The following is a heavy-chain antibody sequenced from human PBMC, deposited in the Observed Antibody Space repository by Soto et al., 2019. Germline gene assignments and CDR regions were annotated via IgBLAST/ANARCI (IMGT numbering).Heavy chain of an antibody. CDR1: VASITIGEYS. Sequence: SATXSLTCTFSVASITIGEYSLTWIRQTPGKGLEWIGYIYYRGNTYYNPSLKSRVSISLDTYKNKFSLKMTSVTVADTDVYYCVRTQERLDPWGQGTLVTVSS. V-gene: IGHV4-30-4*08. CDR2: IYYRGNT. J-gene: IGHJ5*02. CDR3: VRTQERLDP.